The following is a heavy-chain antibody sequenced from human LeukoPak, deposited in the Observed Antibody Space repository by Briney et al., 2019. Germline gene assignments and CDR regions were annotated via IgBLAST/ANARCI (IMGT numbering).Heavy chain of an antibody. CDR1: GFTFSSDW. J-gene: IGHJ3*02. CDR3: ARAQHLDDSSPGAFDI. CDR2: IKQDGSEK. D-gene: IGHD3-22*01. V-gene: IGHV3-7*01. Sequence: TGGSLRLSCAASGFTFSSDWMSWVRQAPGKGLEWVANIKQDGSEKYYVDSVKGRFTISRDNAKNSLYLQMNSLRAEDTAVYYCARAQHLDDSSPGAFDIWGQGTMVTVSS.